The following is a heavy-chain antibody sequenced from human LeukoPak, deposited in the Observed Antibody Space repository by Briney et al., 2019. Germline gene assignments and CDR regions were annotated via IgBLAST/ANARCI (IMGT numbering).Heavy chain of an antibody. CDR2: IIPILGIA. D-gene: IGHD4-17*01. CDR3: ATDWGPTTVTTK. J-gene: IGHJ4*02. Sequence: GSSVKVSCKASGGTFSSYTISWVRQAPGQGLEWMGRIIPILGIANYAQKFQGRVTMTEDTSTDTAYMELSSLRSEDTAVYYCATDWGPTTVTTKWGQGTLVTVSS. V-gene: IGHV1-69*04. CDR1: GGTFSSYT.